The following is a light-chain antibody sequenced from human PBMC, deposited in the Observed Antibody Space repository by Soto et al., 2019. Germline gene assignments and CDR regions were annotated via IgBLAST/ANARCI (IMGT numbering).Light chain of an antibody. V-gene: IGLV2-14*01. CDR3: SSYTSSSTLMV. CDR2: DVT. Sequence: QSALTQPASVSGSPGQSITISCTGTSSDVGAYNYVSWYQQHPVKAPKLLIYDVTNRPSGVSNRFSGSKSGNTASLTISGLQAEDEADYYCSSYTSSSTLMVFGGGTKVTVL. CDR1: SSDVGAYNY. J-gene: IGLJ3*02.